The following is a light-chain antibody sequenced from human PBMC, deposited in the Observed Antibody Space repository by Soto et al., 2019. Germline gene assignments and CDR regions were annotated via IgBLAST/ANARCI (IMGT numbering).Light chain of an antibody. CDR1: QSVRSY. J-gene: IGKJ4*01. CDR2: GAS. CDR3: LQRSNWPLT. V-gene: IGKV3-11*01. Sequence: ESMLTQSPATLSLSPGERATLSCRASQSVRSYLAWYQQKPDQAPRLLIYGASNRATGIPARFSGSGSGTDFTLTISSLEPEDFGVYYCLQRSNWPLTFGGGTKVDIK.